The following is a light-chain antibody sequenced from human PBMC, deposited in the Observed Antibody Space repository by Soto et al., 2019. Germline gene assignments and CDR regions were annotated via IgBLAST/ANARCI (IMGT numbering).Light chain of an antibody. Sequence: EIVLTQSPGTLSLSPGESTTLSCRASQSVGRNFLAWYQQKPGRAPRLLIHGASYRATGVPDRFSGSGYETDFTLTISRLEPEDFAVYYCHQYAASPLTFGGGTKVEIK. CDR1: QSVGRNF. V-gene: IGKV3-20*01. CDR2: GAS. CDR3: HQYAASPLT. J-gene: IGKJ4*01.